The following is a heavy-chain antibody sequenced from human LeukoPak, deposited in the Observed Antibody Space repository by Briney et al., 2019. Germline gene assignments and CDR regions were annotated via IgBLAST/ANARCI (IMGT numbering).Heavy chain of an antibody. J-gene: IGHJ5*02. V-gene: IGHV4-31*03. CDR1: GGSISSGGYY. D-gene: IGHD3-16*01. Sequence: SQTLSLTCTVSGGSISSGGYYWSRIRQHPGKGLEWIGYIYYSGSTYYNPSLKSRVTISVDTSKNQFSLRLTSVTAADTAVYYCARDFGETALPNWFDPWGQGTLVTVSS. CDR2: IYYSGST. CDR3: ARDFGETALPNWFDP.